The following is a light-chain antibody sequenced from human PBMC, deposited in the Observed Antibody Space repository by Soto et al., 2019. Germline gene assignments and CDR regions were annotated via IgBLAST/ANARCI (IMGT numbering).Light chain of an antibody. CDR2: ANN. CDR1: SSNIGAGYD. J-gene: IGLJ1*01. V-gene: IGLV1-40*01. CDR3: QSYDSSLGGSKV. Sequence: QPVLTQPPSVSGAPGQRVTISCTGSSSNIGAGYDVHWYQRLPGTAPKLLIYANNNRPSGVPDRFSGSKSGTSASLAITGLQAEDEADYYCQSYDSSLGGSKVFGTGTKLTVL.